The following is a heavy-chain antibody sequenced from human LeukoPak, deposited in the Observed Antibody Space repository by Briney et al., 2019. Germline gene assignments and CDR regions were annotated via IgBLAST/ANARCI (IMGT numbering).Heavy chain of an antibody. V-gene: IGHV3-30*03. CDR2: ISYDGSNK. CDR1: GFTFSSYG. D-gene: IGHD2-15*01. J-gene: IGHJ5*02. Sequence: GGSLRLSCAASGFTFSSYGMHWVRQAPGKGLEWVAVISYDGSNKYYADSVKGRFTISRDNSKNTLYLQMNSLRAEDTAVYYCARGARYCSGGSCLNWFDPWGQGTLVTVSS. CDR3: ARGARYCSGGSCLNWFDP.